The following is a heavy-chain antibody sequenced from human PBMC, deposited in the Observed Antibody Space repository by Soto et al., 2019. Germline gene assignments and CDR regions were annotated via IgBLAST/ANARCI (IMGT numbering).Heavy chain of an antibody. D-gene: IGHD3-16*01. CDR3: VRVGWGYDYGNGLDG. V-gene: IGHV3-30*04. CDR1: GFAFSAYS. J-gene: IGHJ6*02. Sequence: PGGSLRLSSEASGFAFSAYSMHWVRQAPGKGLDWVATIQPNAEHIFYADPVRGRFTISRDNDRNLLYLRITGPTPEDTPPIYCVRVGWGYDYGNGLDGWGHGTTVTSP. CDR2: IQPNAEHI.